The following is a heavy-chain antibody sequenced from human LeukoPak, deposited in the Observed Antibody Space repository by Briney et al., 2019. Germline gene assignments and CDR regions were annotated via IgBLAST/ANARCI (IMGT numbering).Heavy chain of an antibody. CDR2: ISAHNGNT. J-gene: IGHJ4*02. CDR3: ARSPRLGRYGYGPWELPVSYFDY. V-gene: IGHV1-18*01. D-gene: IGHD1-26*01. Sequence: ASVKVSCKASGYTFTSYGISWVRQAPGQGLEWMGWISAHNGNTNYAQKLQGRVTMTTDTSTSTAYMELRSLRADDTAVYYCARSPRLGRYGYGPWELPVSYFDYWGQGTLVTVSS. CDR1: GYTFTSYG.